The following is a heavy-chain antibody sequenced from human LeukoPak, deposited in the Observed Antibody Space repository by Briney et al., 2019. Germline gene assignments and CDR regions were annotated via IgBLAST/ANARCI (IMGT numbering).Heavy chain of an antibody. CDR1: GFIVSSNY. Sequence: PGGSLRLSCAASGFIVSSNYMSWVRQAPGKGLEWVSSISSSSSYIYYADSVKGRFTISRDNAKNSLYLQMNSLRAEDTAVYYCARDLVVATTGEDYWGQGTLVTVSS. D-gene: IGHD5-12*01. CDR3: ARDLVVATTGEDY. V-gene: IGHV3-21*01. J-gene: IGHJ4*02. CDR2: ISSSSSYI.